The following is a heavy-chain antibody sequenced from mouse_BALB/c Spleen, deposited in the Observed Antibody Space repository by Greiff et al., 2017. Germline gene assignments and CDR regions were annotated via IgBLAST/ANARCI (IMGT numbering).Heavy chain of an antibody. Sequence: EVQGVESGGGLVQPGGSRKLSCAASGFTFSSFGMHWVRQAPEKGLEWVAYISSGSSTIYYADTVKGRFTISRDNPKNTLFLQMTSLRSEDTAMYYCARDDGYYGFDYWGQGTTLTVSS. CDR3: ARDDGYYGFDY. V-gene: IGHV5-17*02. CDR2: ISSGSSTI. CDR1: GFTFSSFG. J-gene: IGHJ2*01. D-gene: IGHD2-3*01.